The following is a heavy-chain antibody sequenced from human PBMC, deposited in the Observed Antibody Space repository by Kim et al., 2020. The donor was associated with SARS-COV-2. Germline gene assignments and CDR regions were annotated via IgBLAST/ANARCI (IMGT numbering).Heavy chain of an antibody. V-gene: IGHV3-23*01. CDR2: ISGSGGST. Sequence: GGSLRLSCAASGFTFSSYAMSWVRQAPGKGLEWVSAISGSGGSTYYADSVKGRFTISRDNSKNTLYLQMNSLRAEDTAVYYCAKRTSLYYDSSGYDYWGQGTLVTVSS. CDR1: GFTFSSYA. CDR3: AKRTSLYYDSSGYDY. J-gene: IGHJ4*02. D-gene: IGHD3-22*01.